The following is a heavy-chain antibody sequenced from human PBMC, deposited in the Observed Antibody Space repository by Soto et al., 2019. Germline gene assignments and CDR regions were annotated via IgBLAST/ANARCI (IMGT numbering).Heavy chain of an antibody. V-gene: IGHV4-4*02. CDR1: GGSISSSNW. CDR3: ARGPGWLGHRSYYFDY. CDR2: IYHSGST. D-gene: IGHD6-19*01. J-gene: IGHJ4*02. Sequence: QVQLQESGPGLVKPSGTLSLTCAVSGGSISSSNWWSWVRQPPGKGLEWIGEIYHSGSTNYNPSRQSRVPMSLDKSKNQFSLKLSSVTAADTAVYYCARGPGWLGHRSYYFDYWGQGTLVTVSS.